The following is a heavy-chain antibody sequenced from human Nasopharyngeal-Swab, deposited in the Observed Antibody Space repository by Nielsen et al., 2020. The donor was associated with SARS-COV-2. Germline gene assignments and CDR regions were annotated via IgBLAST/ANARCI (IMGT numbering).Heavy chain of an antibody. J-gene: IGHJ4*02. Sequence: ASVKVSCKVSGYTLTELSMHWVRQAPGKGLEWMGGFDPEDGKTIYAQKFQGRVTMTEDTSTDTAYMELSSLRSEDTAVYYCATYPLRSGYYTGREFDYWGQGTLVTVSS. D-gene: IGHD3-3*01. CDR3: ATYPLRSGYYTGREFDY. CDR2: FDPEDGKT. V-gene: IGHV1-24*01. CDR1: GYTLTELS.